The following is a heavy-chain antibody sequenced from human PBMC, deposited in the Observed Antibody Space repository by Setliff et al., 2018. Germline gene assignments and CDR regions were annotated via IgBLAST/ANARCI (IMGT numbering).Heavy chain of an antibody. CDR2: ISAYNGNT. CDR1: GYTFTSYG. Sequence: ASVKVSCKASGYTFTSYGISWVRQAPGQGLEWMGWISAYNGNTNYAQKLQGRVTMTTDTSTSTAYMELRSLRSDDTAVYYCAGPGVPAAVFSGMDVWGQGTTVTVSS. V-gene: IGHV1-18*01. CDR3: AGPGVPAAVFSGMDV. D-gene: IGHD2-2*01. J-gene: IGHJ6*02.